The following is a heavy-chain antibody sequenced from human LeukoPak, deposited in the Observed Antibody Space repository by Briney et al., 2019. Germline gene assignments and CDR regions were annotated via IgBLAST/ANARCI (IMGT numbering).Heavy chain of an antibody. CDR2: INPNSGGT. D-gene: IGHD2-15*01. CDR1: GYTFTGYY. V-gene: IGHV1-2*02. Sequence: ASVKVSCKASGYTFTGYYMHWVRQAPGQGLEWMGWINPNSGGTNYAQKFQGRVTMTRDTSISTAYMELSRLRSDDAAVYYCARLLCSGGSCYSDYWGQGTLVTVSS. J-gene: IGHJ4*02. CDR3: ARLLCSGGSCYSDY.